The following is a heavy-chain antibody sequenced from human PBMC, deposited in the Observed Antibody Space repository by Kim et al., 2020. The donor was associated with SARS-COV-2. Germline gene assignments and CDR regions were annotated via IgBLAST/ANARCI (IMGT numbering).Heavy chain of an antibody. CDR2: MNPNSGNT. D-gene: IGHD5-18*01. CDR3: ARERGYSYRIRRGWFDP. CDR1: GYTFTSYD. J-gene: IGHJ5*02. Sequence: ASVKVSCKASGYTFTSYDINWVRQATGQGLEWMGWMNPNSGNTGYAQKFQGRVTMTRNTSISTAYMELSSLRSEDTAVYYCARERGYSYRIRRGWFDPWGQGTLVTVSS. V-gene: IGHV1-8*01.